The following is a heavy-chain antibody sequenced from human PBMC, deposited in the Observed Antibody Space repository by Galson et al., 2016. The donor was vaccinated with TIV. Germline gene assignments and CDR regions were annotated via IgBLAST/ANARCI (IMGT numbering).Heavy chain of an antibody. CDR3: ARRGRFLDSYYYYGMDV. Sequence: SVKVSCKASGYTFISYGISWVRQAPGQGLEWMGWISAYNGNTKYVQKLQGGVTMTTDTSTSTAYMELRSLRSDDTAVYYCARRGRFLDSYYYYGMDVWGQGTTVTVSS. V-gene: IGHV1-18*01. CDR2: ISAYNGNT. D-gene: IGHD3/OR15-3a*01. J-gene: IGHJ6*02. CDR1: GYTFISYG.